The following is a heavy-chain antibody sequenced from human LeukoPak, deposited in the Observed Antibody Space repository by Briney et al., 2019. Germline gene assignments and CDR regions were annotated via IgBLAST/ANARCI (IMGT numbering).Heavy chain of an antibody. Sequence: GGSLRLSCAASGFTFSSYCMNWVRQAPGKGLEWVSSISSSGVYIYYADSLKGRFTISRDNAKDSLYLQMNSLRAEDTAVYYCARSLGSCSTTTCYGSWFDPWGQGTLVTVSS. CDR1: GFTFSSYC. D-gene: IGHD2-2*01. V-gene: IGHV3-21*01. CDR3: ARSLGSCSTTTCYGSWFDP. J-gene: IGHJ5*02. CDR2: ISSSGVYI.